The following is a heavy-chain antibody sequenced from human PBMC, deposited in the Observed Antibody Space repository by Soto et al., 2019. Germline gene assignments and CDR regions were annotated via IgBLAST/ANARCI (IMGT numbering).Heavy chain of an antibody. J-gene: IGHJ4*02. CDR2: ISSNGGST. Sequence: SLRLSCSVSGFTFNSYAVHWVRQAPGKGLQYVSSISSNGGSTYYADSVKGRFIISRDNSKNTLYLQMSGLRGEDTAVYYCVKDRYVDYWGQGTLVTVYS. CDR1: GFTFNSYA. V-gene: IGHV3-64D*06. CDR3: VKDRYVDY.